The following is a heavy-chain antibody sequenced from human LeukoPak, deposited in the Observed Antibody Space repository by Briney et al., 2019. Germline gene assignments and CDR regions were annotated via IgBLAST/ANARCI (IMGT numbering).Heavy chain of an antibody. Sequence: GASVKVSCKASGYTFTGYYMHWVRQAPGQGLECMGCINPNSGGTNYAQKFQGRVTMTRDTSIRTGYMELRRLRSGDTAVYYFATSGYCSGGSCYYWFDPWGQGILVTVSS. CDR3: ATSGYCSGGSCYYWFDP. D-gene: IGHD2-15*01. V-gene: IGHV1-2*02. CDR2: INPNSGGT. CDR1: GYTFTGYY. J-gene: IGHJ5*02.